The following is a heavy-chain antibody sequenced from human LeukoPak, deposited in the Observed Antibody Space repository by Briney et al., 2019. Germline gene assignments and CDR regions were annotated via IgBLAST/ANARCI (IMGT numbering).Heavy chain of an antibody. J-gene: IGHJ4*02. V-gene: IGHV3-30*18. CDR2: ISYDGSNK. Sequence: GGSLRLSCPASGFTFSSYRMHWLRQAPGKGLAWVAVISYDGSNKYYADSVKGRFTISRDNSKNTLYLQMSSLRAEDTAVYYCAKDWGSGSTGAFDYWGQGTLVTVSS. CDR3: AKDWGSGSTGAFDY. CDR1: GFTFSSYR. D-gene: IGHD6-19*01.